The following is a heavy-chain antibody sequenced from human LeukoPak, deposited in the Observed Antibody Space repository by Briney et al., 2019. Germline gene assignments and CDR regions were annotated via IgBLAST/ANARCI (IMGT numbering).Heavy chain of an antibody. CDR3: ARIDWDAFDI. CDR2: LNNDGSST. CDR1: GFTFSSYW. D-gene: IGHD2-21*01. J-gene: IGHJ3*02. Sequence: GGSLRLSCAASGFTFSSYWMHWVRQAPGKGLVWVSRLNNDGSSTNYADSVKGRFTISRDNAKNTLYLQMNSLRAEDTAVYYCARIDWDAFDIWGQATMFTVSS. V-gene: IGHV3-74*01.